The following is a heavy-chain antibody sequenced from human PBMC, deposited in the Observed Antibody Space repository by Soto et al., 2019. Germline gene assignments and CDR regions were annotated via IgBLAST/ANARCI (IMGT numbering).Heavy chain of an antibody. CDR2: IYHSGST. Sequence: QLQLQESGSGLVKPSQTLSLTCAVSGGSISSGGYSWSWIRQPPGKGLEWIGYIYHSGSTYYNPSLKSRVTISVDRSKNQFSLKLSSVTAADTAVYYCARRGYSYGQTRNWFDPWGQGTLVTVSS. CDR3: ARRGYSYGQTRNWFDP. J-gene: IGHJ5*02. D-gene: IGHD5-18*01. V-gene: IGHV4-30-2*01. CDR1: GGSISSGGYS.